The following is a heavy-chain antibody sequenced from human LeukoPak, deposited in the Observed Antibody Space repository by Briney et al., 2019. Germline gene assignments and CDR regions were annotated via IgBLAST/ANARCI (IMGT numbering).Heavy chain of an antibody. CDR2: IRSDGSNE. CDR1: GFTFSSYG. D-gene: IGHD2-15*01. V-gene: IGHV3-30*02. Sequence: GGSLRLSCAAFGFTFSSYGMHWVRQAPGKGLEWVAFIRSDGSNEYYTGSVKGRFTISRDNSKNTLSLQMNSLRAEDTALYYCAKDRTKYCSGGTCYSSYSFDYWGQGTLVTVSS. CDR3: AKDRTKYCSGGTCYSSYSFDY. J-gene: IGHJ4*02.